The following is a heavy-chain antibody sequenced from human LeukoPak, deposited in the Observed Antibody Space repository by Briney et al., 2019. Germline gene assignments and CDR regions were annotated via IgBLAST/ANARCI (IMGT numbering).Heavy chain of an antibody. Sequence: GGSLRLSCAASGFTFDDYAMHWVRQAPGKGLEWVSFISGDGGTTYYADSVKGRFTISRDNSKTSLYLQMNSLKTEDTALYYCAKDQGASGWGAFDYWGQGTLVTVSS. CDR3: AKDQGASGWGAFDY. CDR1: GFTFDDYA. J-gene: IGHJ4*02. CDR2: ISGDGGTT. D-gene: IGHD6-19*01. V-gene: IGHV3-43*02.